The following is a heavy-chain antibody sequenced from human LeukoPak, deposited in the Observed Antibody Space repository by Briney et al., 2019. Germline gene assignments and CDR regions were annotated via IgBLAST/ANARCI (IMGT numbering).Heavy chain of an antibody. CDR2: IRSKANSYAT. D-gene: IGHD5-24*01. V-gene: IGHV3-73*01. J-gene: IGHJ6*02. Sequence: GGSLRLSCAASGFTFSGSAMHWVRQASGEGLEWVGRIRSKANSYATAYAASVKGRFTISRDDSKNTAYLQMNSLKTEDTAVYYCSRPNRDTIRYSMDVWGQGTTVTVSS. CDR3: SRPNRDTIRYSMDV. CDR1: GFTFSGSA.